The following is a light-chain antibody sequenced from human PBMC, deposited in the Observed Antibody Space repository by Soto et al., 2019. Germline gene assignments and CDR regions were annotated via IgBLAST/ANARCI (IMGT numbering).Light chain of an antibody. J-gene: IGKJ4*01. Sequence: EIVLTQSPGTLSVSPGERATLSCRASQSVTDNYLCWYQQKYGQSPRLLIFGASNRATGIPDRFSGSGSGTDFTLNINRLEPEDFAVYYCQQYGSLPLSFGGGTKVDIK. CDR3: QQYGSLPLS. CDR2: GAS. V-gene: IGKV3-20*01. CDR1: QSVTDNY.